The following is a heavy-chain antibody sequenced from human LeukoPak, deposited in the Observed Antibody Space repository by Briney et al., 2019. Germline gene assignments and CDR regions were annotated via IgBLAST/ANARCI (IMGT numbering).Heavy chain of an antibody. V-gene: IGHV3-30*04. Sequence: GGSLSLSCAASGFTFSTYTMHWVRQAPGKGLEWVAVMSYDGNNKYYADSVKGRFTISRDNSKNTLYLQMNSLRAEDTAVFYCARGRCVNFCYFDYWGQGTLVTVSS. D-gene: IGHD1-20*01. CDR1: GFTFSTYT. CDR3: ARGRCVNFCYFDY. J-gene: IGHJ4*02. CDR2: MSYDGNNK.